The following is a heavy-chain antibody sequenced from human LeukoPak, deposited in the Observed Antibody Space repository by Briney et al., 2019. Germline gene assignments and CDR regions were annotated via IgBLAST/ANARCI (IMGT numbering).Heavy chain of an antibody. CDR2: ISAYNGNT. V-gene: IGHV1-18*01. D-gene: IGHD3-22*01. Sequence: GAAVKLSCNASGYSFTSYGFSWVRHAPGQGLELMGWISAYNGNTNSAQNLQGRITMTTDTSTSTAYMELSSLRSDETVVYYCARDRAPYDSSGYDFDYWGQGTLVTVSS. J-gene: IGHJ4*02. CDR1: GYSFTSYG. CDR3: ARDRAPYDSSGYDFDY.